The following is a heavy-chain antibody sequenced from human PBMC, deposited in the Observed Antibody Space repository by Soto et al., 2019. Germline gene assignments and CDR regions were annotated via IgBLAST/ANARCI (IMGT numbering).Heavy chain of an antibody. Sequence: VQLVESGGGLVKPGGSLRLSCAASGFTFSSYSMNWVRQAPGKGLEWVSSISSSSSYIYYADSVKGRFTISRDNAKNSLYLQMNSLRAEDTAVYYCARRIGYGDYSDFDYWGQGTLVTVSS. CDR2: ISSSSSYI. CDR3: ARRIGYGDYSDFDY. CDR1: GFTFSSYS. J-gene: IGHJ4*02. D-gene: IGHD4-17*01. V-gene: IGHV3-21*01.